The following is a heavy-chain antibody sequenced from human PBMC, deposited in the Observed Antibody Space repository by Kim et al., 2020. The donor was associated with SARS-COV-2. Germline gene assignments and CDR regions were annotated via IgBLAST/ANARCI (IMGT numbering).Heavy chain of an antibody. V-gene: IGHV3-30*18. J-gene: IGHJ4*02. CDR1: GLTFSNYG. CDR3: AKGAIVRGADHDY. CDR2: ISYDGSNK. Sequence: GGSLRLSCAASGLTFSNYGMHWVRQAPGKGLEWVAVISYDGSNKDYADSVKRRFTISRDNSKNTLYLQMNSLRAEDTAVYYCAKGAIVRGADHDYWGQGT. D-gene: IGHD3-10*01.